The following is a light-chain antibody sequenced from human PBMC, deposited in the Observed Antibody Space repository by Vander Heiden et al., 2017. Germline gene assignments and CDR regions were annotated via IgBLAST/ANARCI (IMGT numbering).Light chain of an antibody. Sequence: EIVLTQSPATLSLSPGERATLSCRASQSVSSYLVWYQQKPPQAPPLLLYDAANRATGVPARFSSGGSGRAFTPPTSSRVPQDVAAYYCRQRCNWPPLTFGGGTKVEIK. CDR3: RQRCNWPPLT. CDR2: DAA. J-gene: IGKJ4*01. CDR1: QSVSSY. V-gene: IGKV3-11*02.